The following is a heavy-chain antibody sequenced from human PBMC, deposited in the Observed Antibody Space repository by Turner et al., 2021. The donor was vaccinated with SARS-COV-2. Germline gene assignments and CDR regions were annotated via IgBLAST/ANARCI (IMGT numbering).Heavy chain of an antibody. D-gene: IGHD4-17*01. CDR2: LYYTGNT. V-gene: IGHV4-39*01. Sequence: QLQLQESGPGLVKPSETLSLTCTVSGASISSSSYYWGWIRQPPGGGLEWSGSLYYTGNTYYNPSLKSRVTISVDTSKNQFSLKLNSVTAADTAVYYCARHGPTSTTKAFDPWGQGTLVTVSS. CDR1: GASISSSSYY. J-gene: IGHJ5*02. CDR3: ARHGPTSTTKAFDP.